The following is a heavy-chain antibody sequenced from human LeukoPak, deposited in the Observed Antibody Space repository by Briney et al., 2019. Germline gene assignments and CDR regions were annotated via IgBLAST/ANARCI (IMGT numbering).Heavy chain of an antibody. CDR3: ARDLYGDYGPYYYCMDV. CDR2: INPNSGGT. Sequence: ASVKVSCKASGYTFTGYYMHWVRQAPGQGLEWMGWINPNSGGTNYAQKFQGRVTLTRDTSISTAYMELSRLRYDDTAVYYCARDLYGDYGPYYYCMDVWGQGTTVTVSS. J-gene: IGHJ6*02. D-gene: IGHD4-17*01. V-gene: IGHV1-2*02. CDR1: GYTFTGYY.